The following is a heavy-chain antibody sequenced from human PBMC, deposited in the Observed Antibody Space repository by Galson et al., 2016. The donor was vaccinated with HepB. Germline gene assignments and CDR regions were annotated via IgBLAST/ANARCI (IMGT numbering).Heavy chain of an antibody. CDR1: GFTFSRYV. Sequence: SLRLSCAVSGFTFSRYVMYWVRQAPGKGLEWVAVLSYDGSNEYYADFVKVRFTISRDNSKNTLYLQMNSLRGEDTDVYYCASEILGHCSGGSCYTGDHWGQGTLVTVSS. CDR2: LSYDGSNE. J-gene: IGHJ4*02. D-gene: IGHD2-15*01. CDR3: ASEILGHCSGGSCYTGDH. V-gene: IGHV3-30-3*01.